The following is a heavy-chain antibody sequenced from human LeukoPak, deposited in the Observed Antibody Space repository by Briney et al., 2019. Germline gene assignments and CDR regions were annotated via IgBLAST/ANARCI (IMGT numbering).Heavy chain of an antibody. J-gene: IGHJ4*02. V-gene: IGHV3-7*01. CDR3: ARYYYDSSGYYYFDY. D-gene: IGHD3-22*01. CDR2: IKQDGSEK. Sequence: GGSQRLSCAASGFTFSSYWMSWVRQAPGKGLEWVANIKQDGSEKYYVDSVKGRFTISRDNAKNSLYLQMNSLRAEDTAVYYCARYYYDSSGYYYFDYWGQGTLVTVSS. CDR1: GFTFSSYW.